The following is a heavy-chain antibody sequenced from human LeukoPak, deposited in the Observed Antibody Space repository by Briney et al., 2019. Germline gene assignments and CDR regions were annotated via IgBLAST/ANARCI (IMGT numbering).Heavy chain of an antibody. V-gene: IGHV3-20*04. D-gene: IGHD3-3*01. CDR1: GFTFDDYG. CDR3: AKDPYYDFWSGYYFVNYMDV. J-gene: IGHJ6*03. CDR2: INWNGGST. Sequence: GGSLRLSCAASGFTFDDYGMSWVRQAPGKGLEWVSGINWNGGSTGYADSVKGRFTISRDNAKNSLYLQMNSLRAEDTAVYYCAKDPYYDFWSGYYFVNYMDVWGKGTTVTVSS.